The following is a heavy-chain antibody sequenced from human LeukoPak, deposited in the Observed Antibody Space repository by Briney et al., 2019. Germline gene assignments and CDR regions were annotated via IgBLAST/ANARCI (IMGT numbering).Heavy chain of an antibody. Sequence: PGGSLRLSCAASGFTFSSYAMHWVRQAPGKGLEWVAVISYDGSNKYYADSVKGRFTISRDNSKNTLYLQMNSLRAEDTAVYYCAKSAAGPYYYYYYYMDVWGKGTTVTISS. CDR3: AKSAAGPYYYYYYYMDV. CDR2: ISYDGSNK. D-gene: IGHD6-19*01. CDR1: GFTFSSYA. J-gene: IGHJ6*03. V-gene: IGHV3-30*04.